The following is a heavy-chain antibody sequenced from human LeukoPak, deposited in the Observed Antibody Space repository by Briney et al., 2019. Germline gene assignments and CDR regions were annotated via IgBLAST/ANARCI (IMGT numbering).Heavy chain of an antibody. Sequence: PGGSLRLSCAASGFTFSSYAMSWVRQAPGKGLEWVSDISGSGGSTYYADAVKGRFAISRDNSKTTLYLQMNSLRAEDTAVYYCAKGGAGGIAAAGFDYWGQGTLVTVSS. V-gene: IGHV3-23*01. CDR3: AKGGAGGIAAAGFDY. CDR1: GFTFSSYA. D-gene: IGHD6-13*01. CDR2: ISGSGGST. J-gene: IGHJ4*02.